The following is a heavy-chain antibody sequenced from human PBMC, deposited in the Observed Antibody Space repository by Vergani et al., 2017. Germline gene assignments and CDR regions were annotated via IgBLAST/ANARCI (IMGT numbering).Heavy chain of an antibody. V-gene: IGHV3-30*18. J-gene: IGHJ6*02. Sequence: QVQLVESGGGVVQPGRSLTLSCAASGFTFSRYRMHWVRQAPGHGLDVLAVISYDGSNKYYADSLKGRFTISRDNSKNTLYLQMNSLRAKDTAVYYCAKALRTRSSWLNYYYGMDVWGQGTTVTVSS. CDR3: AKALRTRSSWLNYYYGMDV. D-gene: IGHD6-13*01. CDR1: GFTFSRYR. CDR2: ISYDGSNK.